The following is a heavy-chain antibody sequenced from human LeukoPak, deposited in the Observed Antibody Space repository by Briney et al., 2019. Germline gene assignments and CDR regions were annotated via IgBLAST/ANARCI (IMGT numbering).Heavy chain of an antibody. D-gene: IGHD3-10*01. CDR3: ARLYGSGSYYPYSFYGMDV. Sequence: PGGSLRLSCAASGFTFNNAWMSWVRQAPGKGLEWVSSISSSGSTIYYADSVKGRFIMSRDNAKNSLYLQMNSLRAEDTAVYYCARLYGSGSYYPYSFYGMDVWGQGTTVTVSS. J-gene: IGHJ6*02. CDR2: ISSSGSTI. V-gene: IGHV3-11*01. CDR1: GFTFNNAW.